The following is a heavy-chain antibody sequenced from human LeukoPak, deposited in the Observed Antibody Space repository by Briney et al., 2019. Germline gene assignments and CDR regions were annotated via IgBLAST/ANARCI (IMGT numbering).Heavy chain of an antibody. J-gene: IGHJ4*02. CDR2: IRGDGVTT. V-gene: IGHV3-23*01. Sequence: GGTLRLSCAASGFTFSSHGMNWVRQAPGKGLEWVSGIRGDGVTTYYADSVKGRFTISRDNSKNTLYLQMNSLRAEDTAVYYCAKVGGYGPRGLFDYWGQGTLVTVSS. D-gene: IGHD3-22*01. CDR1: GFTFSSHG. CDR3: AKVGGYGPRGLFDY.